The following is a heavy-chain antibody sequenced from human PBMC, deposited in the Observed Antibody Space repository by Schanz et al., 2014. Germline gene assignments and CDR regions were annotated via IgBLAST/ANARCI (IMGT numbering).Heavy chain of an antibody. CDR3: VKLPGPTGTTSHFDY. Sequence: EVQLLESGGGLVQPGGSLRLSCAASRFTFSSYAMSWVRQAPGKGLEWVSAISDSGDLTYYADSVKGRFTISRDNAKYPLYLQMNSLRAEDTAVYYCVKLPGPTGTTSHFDYWGQGTLVTVSS. J-gene: IGHJ4*02. D-gene: IGHD1-1*01. V-gene: IGHV3-23*01. CDR1: RFTFSSYA. CDR2: ISDSGDLT.